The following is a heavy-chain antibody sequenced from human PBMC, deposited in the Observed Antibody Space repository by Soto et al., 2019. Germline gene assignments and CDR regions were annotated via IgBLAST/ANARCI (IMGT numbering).Heavy chain of an antibody. J-gene: IGHJ6*02. Sequence: SESLSLSCAASGDAISSSDWSWILQPAGKGLEWIGRIYTSGSTNYNPSLKSLVIMSVDTSKNQFSLKLSSVTAADTAVYYCARGIAAASPNTNYYYYGMDVWGQGTTVTVSS. V-gene: IGHV4-4*07. CDR3: ARGIAAASPNTNYYYYGMDV. CDR2: IYTSGST. D-gene: IGHD6-13*01. CDR1: GDAISSSD.